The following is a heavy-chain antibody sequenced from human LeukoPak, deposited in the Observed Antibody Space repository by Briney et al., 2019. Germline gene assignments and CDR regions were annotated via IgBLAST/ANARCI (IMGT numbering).Heavy chain of an antibody. CDR1: GFTFSSYG. Sequence: GGSLRLSCAASGFTFSSYGMHWVRQAPGKGLEWVAVISYDGSNKYYADSVKGRFTISRDNSKDTLYLQMNSLRAEDTAGYYCAKDRGGIVAAGPLDYWGQGTLVTVSS. V-gene: IGHV3-30*18. J-gene: IGHJ4*02. CDR2: ISYDGSNK. CDR3: AKDRGGIVAAGPLDY. D-gene: IGHD5-12*01.